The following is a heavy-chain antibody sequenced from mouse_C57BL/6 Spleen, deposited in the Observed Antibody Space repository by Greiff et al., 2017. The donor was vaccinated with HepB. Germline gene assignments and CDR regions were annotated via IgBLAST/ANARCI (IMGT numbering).Heavy chain of an antibody. CDR3: ARSPQSDDFDY. CDR2: IDPSDSET. J-gene: IGHJ2*01. CDR1: GYTFTSYW. V-gene: IGHV1-52*01. Sequence: QVQLQQPGAELVRPGSSVKLSCKASGYTFTSYWMHWVKQRPIQGLEWIGNIDPSDSETHYNQKFKDKATLTVDKSSSQAYMQLSSLTSEYSAVYFYARSPQSDDFDYWGQGTPLTVSS.